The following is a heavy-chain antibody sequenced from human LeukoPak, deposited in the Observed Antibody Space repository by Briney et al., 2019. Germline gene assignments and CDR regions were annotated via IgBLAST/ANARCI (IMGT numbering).Heavy chain of an antibody. CDR2: ISGSGGST. D-gene: IGHD5-12*01. V-gene: IGHV3-23*01. CDR3: ARAPLDIHYGMDV. CDR1: GFTFSSYA. J-gene: IGHJ6*02. Sequence: PGGSLRLSCAASGFTFSSYAMSWVRQAPGKGLEWVSAISGSGGSTYYADSVKGRFTISRDNSKNTLYLQMNSLRAEDTAVYHCARAPLDIHYGMDVWGQGTTVTVSS.